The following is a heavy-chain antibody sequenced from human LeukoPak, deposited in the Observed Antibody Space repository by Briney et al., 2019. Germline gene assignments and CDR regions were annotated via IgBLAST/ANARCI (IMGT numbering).Heavy chain of an antibody. CDR3: AKDPRAMGRYFFDD. V-gene: IGHV3-23*01. CDR2: ISSSGETT. CDR1: QFTFHTYA. J-gene: IGHJ4*01. Sequence: GGSLRLSCVASQFTFHTYAMSWVRQRPGQGPGWVSMISSSGETTDYAESVKGRFIISRDNTKNTLYLQLESPRVDDTAIYYCAKDPRAMGRYFFDDWGQGSLVIVSS. D-gene: IGHD1-14*01.